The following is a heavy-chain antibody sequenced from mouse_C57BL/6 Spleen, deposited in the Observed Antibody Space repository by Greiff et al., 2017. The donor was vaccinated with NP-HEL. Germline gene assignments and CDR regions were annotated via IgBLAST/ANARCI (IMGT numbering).Heavy chain of an antibody. Sequence: QVQLQQPGAELVRPGSSVKLSCKASGYTFTSYWMHWVKQRPIQGLEWIGNIDPSDSETHYNQKFKDKATLTVDKSSSTAYMQLSSLTSEDSADYYCSREDYYYGSIYVDYAMDYWGQGTSVTVSS. CDR3: SREDYYYGSIYVDYAMDY. CDR2: IDPSDSET. D-gene: IGHD1-1*01. J-gene: IGHJ4*01. V-gene: IGHV1-52*01. CDR1: GYTFTSYW.